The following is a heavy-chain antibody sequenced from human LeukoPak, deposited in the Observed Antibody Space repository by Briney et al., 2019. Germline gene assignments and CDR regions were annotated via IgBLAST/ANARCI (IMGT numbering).Heavy chain of an antibody. D-gene: IGHD3-22*01. V-gene: IGHV3-74*01. CDR2: INSDGSST. J-gene: IGHJ4*02. CDR3: ARRAYYYDSSGYYYFDY. CDR1: GFTFSSYW. Sequence: GGSLRLSCAASGFTFSSYWMHWVRQAPGKGPVWVSRINSDGSSTSYADSVKGRFTISRDNAKNTLYLQMNSLRAEDTAVYYCARRAYYYDSSGYYYFDYWGQGTLVTVSS.